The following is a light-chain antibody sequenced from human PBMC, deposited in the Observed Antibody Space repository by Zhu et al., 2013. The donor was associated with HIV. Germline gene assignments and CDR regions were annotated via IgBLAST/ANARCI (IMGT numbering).Light chain of an antibody. Sequence: QSVLTQPPSVSAAPGQKVSISCSGSSSNIGAGYDVHWYRHLPGTAPKLLIYANYYRPSGVPDRFSGSKSGTSASLVITGLQAEDEADYYCQSYDSSLSGSVFGGGTKLTVL. CDR3: QSYDSSLSGSV. V-gene: IGLV1-40*01. CDR2: ANY. J-gene: IGLJ2*01. CDR1: SSNIGAGYD.